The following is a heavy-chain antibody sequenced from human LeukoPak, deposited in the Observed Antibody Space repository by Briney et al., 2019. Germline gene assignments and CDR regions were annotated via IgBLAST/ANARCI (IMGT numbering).Heavy chain of an antibody. CDR2: IYYSGST. CDR3: ARGADSSGYYSICYFDY. J-gene: IGHJ4*02. Sequence: LETLSLTCTVSGGSISSYYWNWIPQPPGRGREWICYIYYSGSTNYNRSLKSRVTISVDTSKNQFSLKQSSVTAADTAVYYCARGADSSGYYSICYFDYWGQGTLVTVSS. D-gene: IGHD3-22*01. CDR1: GGSISSYY. V-gene: IGHV4-59*01.